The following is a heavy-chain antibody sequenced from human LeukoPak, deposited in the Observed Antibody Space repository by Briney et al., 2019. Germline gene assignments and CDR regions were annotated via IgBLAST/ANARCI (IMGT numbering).Heavy chain of an antibody. V-gene: IGHV3-30*02. Sequence: GGSLRLSCAASGFTFSSYGMHWVGQAPGKGLEWVAVIRYDGSNKYYADSVKGRFTISRDNSKNTLYLQMNSLRAEDTAVYYCAKDTTPPKAGFDPWGQGTLVTVSS. J-gene: IGHJ5*02. CDR1: GFTFSSYG. D-gene: IGHD1-14*01. CDR3: AKDTTPPKAGFDP. CDR2: IRYDGSNK.